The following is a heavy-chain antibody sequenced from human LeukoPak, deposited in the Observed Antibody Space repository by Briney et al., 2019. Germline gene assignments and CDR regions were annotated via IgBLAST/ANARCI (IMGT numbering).Heavy chain of an antibody. Sequence: GGSLRLSCAASGFTFSSYAMSWVRQAPGKGLEWVSAISGSGGSTYYADSVKGRFTISRDNSKNTLYVQMNSLRPEDTAVYFCAREFKGLDYWGQGTLVTVSS. J-gene: IGHJ4*02. CDR3: AREFKGLDY. V-gene: IGHV3-23*01. CDR2: ISGSGGST. CDR1: GFTFSSYA.